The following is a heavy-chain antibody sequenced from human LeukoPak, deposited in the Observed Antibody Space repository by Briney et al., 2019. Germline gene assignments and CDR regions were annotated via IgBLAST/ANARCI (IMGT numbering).Heavy chain of an antibody. J-gene: IGHJ4*02. D-gene: IGHD1-1*01. Sequence: RSLRLSCAASGFTFSSYDMHWVRQAPGKGLEWVAIISYDGNNKYYGDSVKGRFTISRDNSKNTLYLQMNSLRVEDTAVYYCAKRNGFWGQGTLVTVSS. CDR1: GFTFSSYD. V-gene: IGHV3-30*18. CDR3: AKRNGF. CDR2: ISYDGNNK.